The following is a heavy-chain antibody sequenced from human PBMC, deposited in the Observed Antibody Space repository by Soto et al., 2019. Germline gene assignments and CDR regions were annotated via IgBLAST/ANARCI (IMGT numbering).Heavy chain of an antibody. CDR3: ARVYYDSSGRDAFDI. J-gene: IGHJ3*02. D-gene: IGHD3-22*01. Sequence: SETLSLTCAVSGGSISSGGYSWSWIRQPPGKGLEWIGYIYHSGSTYYNPSLKSRVTISVDRSKNQFSLKLSSVTAADTAVYYCARVYYDSSGRDAFDIWGQGTMVT. V-gene: IGHV4-30-2*01. CDR2: IYHSGST. CDR1: GGSISSGGYS.